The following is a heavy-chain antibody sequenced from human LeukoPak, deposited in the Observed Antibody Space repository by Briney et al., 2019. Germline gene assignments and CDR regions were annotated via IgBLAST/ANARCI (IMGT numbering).Heavy chain of an antibody. V-gene: IGHV4-4*07. CDR3: ARVYCSSTNCQWAFDY. CDR2: IYTSGST. Sequence: SETLSLTCTVSGGSNSSYFWNWIRQPAGKGLEWIGRIYTSGSTDYNPSLKSRVTMSIDTSKNQFSLKLTPVTAADTAVYYCARVYCSSTNCQWAFDYWGQGTLVTVSS. J-gene: IGHJ4*02. CDR1: GGSNSSYF. D-gene: IGHD2-2*01.